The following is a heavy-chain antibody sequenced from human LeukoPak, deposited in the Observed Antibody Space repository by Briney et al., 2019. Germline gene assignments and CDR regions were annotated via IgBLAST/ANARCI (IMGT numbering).Heavy chain of an antibody. CDR1: GFTFSIYA. V-gene: IGHV3-23*01. Sequence: GGSLRLSCAPSGFTFSIYAMSCVRQAPEEGLECVSDISGSGGITYSTHSVKGRFTISRDNSKNTLYLQMNSLRAEDTTVYYCAKSGTMTVVMPFDSWGQGTPVTVSS. D-gene: IGHD3-22*01. J-gene: IGHJ4*02. CDR3: AKSGTMTVVMPFDS. CDR2: ISGSGGIT.